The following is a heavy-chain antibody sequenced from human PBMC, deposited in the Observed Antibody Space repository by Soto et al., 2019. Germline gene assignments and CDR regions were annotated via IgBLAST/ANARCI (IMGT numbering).Heavy chain of an antibody. J-gene: IGHJ6*02. CDR2: ISGSGGST. V-gene: IGHV3-23*01. Sequence: GGSLRLSCAASGFTFSSYAMSWVRQAPGKGLEWVSAISGSGGSTYYADSVKGRFTISRDNSKNTLYLQMNSLRAEDTAVYYCAKVLYPEYYYDSSGYSLILGMDVWGQGTTVTVSS. CDR3: AKVLYPEYYYDSSGYSLILGMDV. D-gene: IGHD3-22*01. CDR1: GFTFSSYA.